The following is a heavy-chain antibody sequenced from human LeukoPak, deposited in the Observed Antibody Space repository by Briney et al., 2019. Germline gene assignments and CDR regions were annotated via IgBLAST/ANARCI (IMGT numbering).Heavy chain of an antibody. CDR2: INPNSGGA. J-gene: IGHJ4*02. CDR1: GYTFTGYY. V-gene: IGHV1-2*02. CDR3: ATDYAGNSVPDY. Sequence: ASVKVSCKASGYTFTGYYMRWVRQAPGQGLEWMGWINPNSGGANYAQKFQGRVTMTRDASISTAYMELSWLRSDDTALYYCATDYAGNSVPDYWGQGTLVTVSS. D-gene: IGHD4-23*01.